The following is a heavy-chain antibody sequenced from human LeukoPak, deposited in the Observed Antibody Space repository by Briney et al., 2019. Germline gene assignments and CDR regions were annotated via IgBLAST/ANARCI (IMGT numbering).Heavy chain of an antibody. D-gene: IGHD3-3*01. CDR3: AKASYYDFWSGYFYFDY. CDR1: GFTFSSYA. V-gene: IGHV3-23*01. J-gene: IGHJ4*02. CDR2: ISGSGGTT. Sequence: GGSLRLSCAASGFTFSSYAMSWVRQAPGKGLEWVSVISGSGGTTYYADSVKGRFTISRDSSKNTLYLQMNSLRAEDTAVYYCAKASYYDFWSGYFYFDYWGQGTLVTVSS.